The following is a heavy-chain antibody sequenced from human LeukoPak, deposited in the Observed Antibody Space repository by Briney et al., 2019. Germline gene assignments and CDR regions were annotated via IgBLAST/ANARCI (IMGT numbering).Heavy chain of an antibody. J-gene: IGHJ6*03. V-gene: IGHV1-8*03. CDR2: MNPNTGDT. Sequence: ASVNVSCKASGDTFNTYDITWVRQASGQGVEWLGWMNPNTGDTDFAQKCEGRVTITRNTSISTAYMELNSLRSEDTAVYYCARYTNSWPYYYMDVWGTGTTVTVPS. CDR3: ARYTNSWPYYYMDV. D-gene: IGHD2/OR15-2a*01. CDR1: GDTFNTYD.